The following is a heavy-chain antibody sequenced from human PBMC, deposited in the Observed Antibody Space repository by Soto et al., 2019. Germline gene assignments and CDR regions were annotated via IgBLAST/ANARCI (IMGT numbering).Heavy chain of an antibody. Sequence: QVQLVKSGAEVKKPGASVKVSCKASGYTFTNYGISWVRQAPGQGLEWMGWINGYNGNTNHAQKLQGRVTMSTDTSTSTAYMELRSLRSDDSAVYYCARMGDVPYYYYGMDVWGQGTTVTVSS. CDR1: GYTFTNYG. V-gene: IGHV1-18*01. CDR3: ARMGDVPYYYYGMDV. CDR2: INGYNGNT. J-gene: IGHJ6*02. D-gene: IGHD3-16*01.